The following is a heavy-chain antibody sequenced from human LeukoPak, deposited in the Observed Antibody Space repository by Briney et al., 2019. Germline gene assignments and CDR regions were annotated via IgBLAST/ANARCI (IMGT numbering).Heavy chain of an antibody. CDR1: GFTFSRYA. V-gene: IGHV3-23*01. CDR3: AKEWSMIVDYFDF. CDR2: ISGSGGDT. D-gene: IGHD3-22*01. Sequence: SGGSLRLSCVASGFTFSRYAMSWVRQAPGKGLEWISSISGSGGDTYYADSVRGRITISRDNPNNMLYLQVRSLSPEDTAVYYCAKEWSMIVDYFDFWGQGTQVTVSP. J-gene: IGHJ4*02.